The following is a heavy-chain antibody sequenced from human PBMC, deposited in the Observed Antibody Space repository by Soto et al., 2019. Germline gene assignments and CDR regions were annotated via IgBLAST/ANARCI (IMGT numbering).Heavy chain of an antibody. J-gene: IGHJ4*02. CDR3: ARINYHGFRNFDH. CDR1: NAPISNDHW. V-gene: IGHV4-4*02. D-gene: IGHD3-10*01. Sequence: QVQLQESGPRLVKPSGTLSLTCAVSNAPISNDHWWTWVRQSPGKGLEWIGEIFHSGSTNYNPSLRSRVTVSVDKSKNQFSLKLTSVTAADTAVYYCARINYHGFRNFDHWGQGTLVTVSS. CDR2: IFHSGST.